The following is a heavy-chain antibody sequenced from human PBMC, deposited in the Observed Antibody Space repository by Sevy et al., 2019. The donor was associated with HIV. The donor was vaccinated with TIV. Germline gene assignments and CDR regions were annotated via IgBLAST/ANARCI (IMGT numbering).Heavy chain of an antibody. D-gene: IGHD2-8*01. CDR1: EFTFPIYS. CDR3: ARVAVEYCTNDCYHRFDH. Sequence: GGSLRLSCVASEFTFPIYSVLWVRQAPGKGLEWLTLISYDGNYKYYADSVKGRFTISRDNSNNILYLQMSSLRVEDTALYFCARVAVEYCTNDCYHRFDHWGLGTLVTVSS. V-gene: IGHV3-30*04. CDR2: ISYDGNYK. J-gene: IGHJ4*02.